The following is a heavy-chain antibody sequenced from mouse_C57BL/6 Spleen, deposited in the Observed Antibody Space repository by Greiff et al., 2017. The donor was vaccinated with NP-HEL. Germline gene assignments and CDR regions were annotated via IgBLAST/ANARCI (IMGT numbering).Heavy chain of an antibody. D-gene: IGHD2-10*02. Sequence: VKLMESGPGLVQPSQSLSITCTVSGFSLTSYGVHWVRQSPGKGLEWLGVIWSGGSTDYNAAFISRLSISKDNSKSQVFFKMNSLQADDTAIYYCARMYGNLAWFAYWGQGTLVTVSA. CDR3: ARMYGNLAWFAY. J-gene: IGHJ3*01. V-gene: IGHV2-2*01. CDR2: IWSGGST. CDR1: GFSLTSYG.